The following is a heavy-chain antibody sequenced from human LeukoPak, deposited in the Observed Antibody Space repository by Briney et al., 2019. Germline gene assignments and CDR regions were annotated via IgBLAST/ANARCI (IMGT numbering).Heavy chain of an antibody. D-gene: IGHD5-18*01. CDR1: GGTFSSYT. J-gene: IGHJ5*02. CDR2: INPNSGGT. CDR3: ASGYSYAET. Sequence: SSVKLSCKASGGTFSSYTISWVRQAPGQGLEWMGWINPNSGGTNYAQKFQGRVTITRDTSISTAYMELSRLRSDDTAVYYCASGYSYAETWGQGTLVTVSS. V-gene: IGHV1-2*02.